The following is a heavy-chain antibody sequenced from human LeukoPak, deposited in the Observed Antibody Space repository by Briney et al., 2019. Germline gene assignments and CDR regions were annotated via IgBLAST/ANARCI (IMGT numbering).Heavy chain of an antibody. CDR3: ARVTPRYDFWSGEYDAFDI. V-gene: IGHV1-18*01. D-gene: IGHD3-3*01. CDR1: GYTFTSYD. CDR2: ISAYNGNT. J-gene: IGHJ3*02. Sequence: ASVKVSCKASGYTFTSYDINWVRQATGQGLEWMGWISAYNGNTNYAQKLQGRVTMTTDTSTSTAYMELRSLRSDDTAVYYCARVTPRYDFWSGEYDAFDIWGQGTMVTVSS.